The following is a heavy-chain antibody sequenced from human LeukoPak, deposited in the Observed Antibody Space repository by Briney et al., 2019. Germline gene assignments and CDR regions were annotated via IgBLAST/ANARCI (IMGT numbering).Heavy chain of an antibody. J-gene: IGHJ6*03. V-gene: IGHV4-59*12. CDR3: ARGRTRYDFWSGYYPTYYYYYMDV. D-gene: IGHD3-3*01. Sequence: ATLSLTCTVSGGSISSYYWSWIRPPPGKGLEWSENIYYSGSTNYNPSLKSRVTISVDAYKNQFSLKLSSVTDADTAVYYCARGRTRYDFWSGYYPTYYYYYMDVWGKGTTVTVSS. CDR2: IYYSGST. CDR1: GGSISSYY.